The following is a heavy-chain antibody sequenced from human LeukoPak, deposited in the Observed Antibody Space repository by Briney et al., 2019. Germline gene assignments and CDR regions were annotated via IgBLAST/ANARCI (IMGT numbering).Heavy chain of an antibody. Sequence: GASVKVSCKASGYTFTSYGISWVRQAPGQGLEWMGWISAYNGNTNYAQKLQGRVTMTTDTSTSTAYMELRSLRSDDTAVYYCARDIMITFGGVIATNYGMDVWGQGTTVTVSS. CDR3: ARDIMITFGGVIATNYGMDV. CDR1: GYTFTSYG. J-gene: IGHJ6*02. CDR2: ISAYNGNT. V-gene: IGHV1-18*01. D-gene: IGHD3-16*02.